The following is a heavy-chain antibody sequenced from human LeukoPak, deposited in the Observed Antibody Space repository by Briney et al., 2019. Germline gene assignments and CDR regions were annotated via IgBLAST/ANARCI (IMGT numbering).Heavy chain of an antibody. CDR2: INHSGST. Sequence: PSETLSLTCTVYGGSLSGYYWTWIRQPPGKGLEWIGEINHSGSTNSNPSLKRRVTISVQASRNQFSLKLSSVSAADRAVYYWARSDGGWYFDYWGQGTLVTVSS. V-gene: IGHV4-34*01. CDR1: GGSLSGYY. D-gene: IGHD6-19*01. CDR3: ARSDGGWYFDY. J-gene: IGHJ4*02.